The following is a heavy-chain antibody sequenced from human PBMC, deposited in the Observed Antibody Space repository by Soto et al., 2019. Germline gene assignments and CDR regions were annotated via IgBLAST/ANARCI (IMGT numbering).Heavy chain of an antibody. V-gene: IGHV3-23*01. CDR2: IGTSGTPT. CDR3: TRILWSSRRDALDI. CDR1: GFTFRSYA. J-gene: IGHJ6*02. D-gene: IGHD2-21*01. Sequence: DVQLLESGGDLVQPGGSLRLSCIASGFTFRSYAMAWVLQAPGEDLEWVSAIGTSGTPTLYADSVKSRFSISRDDSRNTVSLQMNSLGVEDTATYYCTRILWSSRRDALDIWGQGTTVTVSS.